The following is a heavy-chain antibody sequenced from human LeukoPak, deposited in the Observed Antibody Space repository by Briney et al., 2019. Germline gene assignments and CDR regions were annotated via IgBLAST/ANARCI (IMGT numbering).Heavy chain of an antibody. V-gene: IGHV3-23*01. Sequence: HAGRCLRLSCAASGFTFSSYAMSSVRHAPGKGLEWVSAISGSGGSTYYADSVKARFTIARDNSKNTLYLQMNRLRAEDTAVYYCAKAFTTVIEFDYWGQGTLVSVSS. CDR1: GFTFSSYA. CDR3: AKAFTTVIEFDY. D-gene: IGHD4-11*01. CDR2: ISGSGGST. J-gene: IGHJ4*02.